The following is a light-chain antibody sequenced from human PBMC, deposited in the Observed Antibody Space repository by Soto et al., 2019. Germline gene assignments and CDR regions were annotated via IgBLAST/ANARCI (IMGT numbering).Light chain of an antibody. CDR1: QSISSW. J-gene: IGKJ1*01. V-gene: IGKV1-5*01. CDR2: DAS. Sequence: DIQMTQSPSTLSASVGDRVTITCRASQSISSWLAWYQQKPGKAPKLLIYDASSLESGVPSRFSGSGSGTEFTLTISSLQPDVFATYYCQQYISYSQGTFGQGT. CDR3: QQYISYSQGT.